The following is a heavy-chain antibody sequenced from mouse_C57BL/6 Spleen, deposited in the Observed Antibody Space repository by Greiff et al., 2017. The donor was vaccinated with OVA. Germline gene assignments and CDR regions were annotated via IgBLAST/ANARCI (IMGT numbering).Heavy chain of an antibody. CDR1: GFTFSDYG. V-gene: IGHV5-17*01. D-gene: IGHD2-3*01. CDR3: ARAPSIYDGYDGAMDY. CDR2: ISSGSSTI. J-gene: IGHJ4*01. Sequence: EVKVVESGGGLVKPGGSLKLSCAASGFTFSDYGMHWVRQAPEKWLEWVAYISSGSSTIYYADTVKSRFTISRDNAKNTLFLQMTSLRSEDTAMYYCARAPSIYDGYDGAMDYWGQGTSVTVSS.